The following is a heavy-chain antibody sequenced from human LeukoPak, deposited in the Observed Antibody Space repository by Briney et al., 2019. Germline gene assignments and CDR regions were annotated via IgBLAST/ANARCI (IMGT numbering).Heavy chain of an antibody. D-gene: IGHD3-10*01. CDR3: ASRGTMVRDDAFDI. Sequence: PSETLSLTCAVYGGSFSGYYWSWIRQPPGKGLEWIGEINHSGSTNYNPSLKSRVTILVDTSKNQFSLKLSSVTAADTAVYYCASRGTMVRDDAFDIWGQGTMVTVSS. CDR2: INHSGST. V-gene: IGHV4-34*01. J-gene: IGHJ3*02. CDR1: GGSFSGYY.